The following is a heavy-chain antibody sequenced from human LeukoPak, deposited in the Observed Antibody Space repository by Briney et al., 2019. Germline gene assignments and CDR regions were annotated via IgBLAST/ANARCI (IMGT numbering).Heavy chain of an antibody. CDR1: GFTFSNAW. CDR3: ARWSYGGVYYYYYYMDV. D-gene: IGHD4-23*01. CDR2: ISSSSSYI. V-gene: IGHV3-21*01. Sequence: GGSLRLSCAASGFTFSNAWMSWVRQAPGKGLEWVSSISSSSSYIYYADSVKGRFTISRDNAKNSLYLQMNSLRAEDTAVYYCARWSYGGVYYYYYYMDVWGKGTTVTVSS. J-gene: IGHJ6*03.